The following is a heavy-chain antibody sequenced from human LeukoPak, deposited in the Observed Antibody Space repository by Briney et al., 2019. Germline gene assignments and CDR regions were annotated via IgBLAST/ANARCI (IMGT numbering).Heavy chain of an antibody. V-gene: IGHV3-23*01. J-gene: IGHJ4*02. Sequence: GGSLRLSRAASGFTFSSYAMSWVRQAPGKGLEWVSAISGSGGSTYYADSVEGRFTISRDNSKNTLYLQMNSLRAEDTAVYYCAKDSRYCSSTSCYWPLYYFDYWGQGALVTVSS. CDR3: AKDSRYCSSTSCYWPLYYFDY. D-gene: IGHD2-2*01. CDR2: ISGSGGST. CDR1: GFTFSSYA.